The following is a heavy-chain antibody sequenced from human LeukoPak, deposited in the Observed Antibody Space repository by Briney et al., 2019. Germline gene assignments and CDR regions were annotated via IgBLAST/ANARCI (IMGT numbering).Heavy chain of an antibody. CDR1: GGSFSGYY. Sequence: PSETLSLTCAVYGGSFSGYYWSWIRQPPGKGLEWIGEINHSGSTNYNPSLKSRVTISVDTSKNQFSLKLSSVTAADTAVYYCARGGYYDFWSGFYFVYWGQGTLVTVSS. CDR3: ARGGYYDFWSGFYFVY. V-gene: IGHV4-34*01. CDR2: INHSGST. J-gene: IGHJ4*02. D-gene: IGHD3-3*01.